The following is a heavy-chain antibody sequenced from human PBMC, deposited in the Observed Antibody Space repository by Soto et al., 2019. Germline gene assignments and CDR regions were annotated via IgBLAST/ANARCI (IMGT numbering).Heavy chain of an antibody. D-gene: IGHD3-22*01. CDR2: INHSGST. J-gene: IGHJ5*02. V-gene: IGHV4-34*01. Sequence: SETLSLTCAVYGGSFSGYYWSWIRQPPGKGLEWIGEINHSGSTNYNPSLKSRVTISVDTSKNQFSLKLSSVTAADTAVYYFASIYDSSGYYYGNNWFDPWGQGTLVTVSS. CDR1: GGSFSGYY. CDR3: ASIYDSSGYYYGNNWFDP.